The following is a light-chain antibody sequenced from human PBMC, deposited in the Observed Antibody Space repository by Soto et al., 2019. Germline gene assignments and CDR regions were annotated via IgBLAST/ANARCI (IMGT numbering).Light chain of an antibody. J-gene: IGKJ5*01. Sequence: EIVMTQSPATLSVPPGERATLPCRASQSVSSNLAWYQQKPGQAPRLLIYDASNRATGIPARFSGSGSGTDFTLTISSLEPEDFAVYYCQQRSNWPPITFGQGTRLEI. CDR2: DAS. CDR3: QQRSNWPPIT. CDR1: QSVSSN. V-gene: IGKV3-11*01.